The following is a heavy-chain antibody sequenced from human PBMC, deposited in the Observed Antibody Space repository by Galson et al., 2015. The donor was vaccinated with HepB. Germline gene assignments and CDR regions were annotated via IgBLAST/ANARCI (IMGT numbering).Heavy chain of an antibody. CDR2: ISWDGGST. D-gene: IGHD6-6*01. Sequence: SLRLSCAASGFTFDDYTMHWVRQAPGKGLEWVSLISWDGGSTYYADSVKGRFTISRDNSKNSLYLQMNSLRTEDTALYYCAKGYSSSPYDAFDIWGQGTMVTVSS. CDR3: AKGYSSSPYDAFDI. V-gene: IGHV3-43*01. CDR1: GFTFDDYT. J-gene: IGHJ3*02.